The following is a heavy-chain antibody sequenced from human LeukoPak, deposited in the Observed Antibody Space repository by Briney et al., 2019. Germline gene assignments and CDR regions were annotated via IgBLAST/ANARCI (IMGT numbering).Heavy chain of an antibody. CDR1: GGSISSSSYY. V-gene: IGHV4-39*01. J-gene: IGHJ6*03. D-gene: IGHD4-11*01. CDR2: IYYSGST. CDR3: ARSYSNSLYCYYYYYMDV. Sequence: SETLSLTCTVSGGSISSSSYYWGWIRQPPGKGLEWIGSIYYSGSTYYNPSLKSRVTISVDTSKNQFSLKLSSVTAADTAVYYCARSYSNSLYCYYYYYMDVWGKGTTVTVSS.